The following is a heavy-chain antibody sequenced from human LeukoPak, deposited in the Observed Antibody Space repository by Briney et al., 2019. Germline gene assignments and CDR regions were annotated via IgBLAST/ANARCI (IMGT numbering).Heavy chain of an antibody. Sequence: ASVKVSCKASGYTFTSYGISWVRQAPGQGLGWVGGISAYNGNRNYAQKLPGRVTMTTDASTSTAYMELRSLRSDDTAVYYCARVLTYYYGSGSYEATVSNWFDPWGQGTLVTVSS. CDR1: GYTFTSYG. J-gene: IGHJ5*02. CDR2: ISAYNGNR. V-gene: IGHV1-18*01. CDR3: ARVLTYYYGSGSYEATVSNWFDP. D-gene: IGHD3-10*01.